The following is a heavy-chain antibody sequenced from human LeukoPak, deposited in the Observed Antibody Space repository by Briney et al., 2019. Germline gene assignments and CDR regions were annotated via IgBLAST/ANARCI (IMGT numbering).Heavy chain of an antibody. V-gene: IGHV1-18*04. CDR1: GYTFTSYG. CDR3: ARKKHSYGYIHYFDY. Sequence: GASVKVSCKASGYTFTSYGISWVRQAPGQGLEWMGWISAYNGNTNYAQKLQGRVTMTTDTSTSTAYMELRSLRSDDTAVYYCARKKHSYGYIHYFDYGGQGTLVTVS. J-gene: IGHJ4*02. CDR2: ISAYNGNT. D-gene: IGHD5-18*01.